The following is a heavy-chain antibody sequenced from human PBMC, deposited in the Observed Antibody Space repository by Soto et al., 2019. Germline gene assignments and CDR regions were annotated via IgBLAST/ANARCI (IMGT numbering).Heavy chain of an antibody. Sequence: PGGSLRLSCIASGFTFGDYAMSWFRQAPGKGLEWVGFIRSKVYGGTTEYTASVKGRFTISRDDSISIAYLQMNRLNTENTAEYYFSSRIFGVVSPCGYYNGMGGWGQGTTVTGSS. D-gene: IGHD3-3*02. J-gene: IGHJ6*02. V-gene: IGHV3-49*01. CDR3: SSRIFGVVSPCGYYNGMGG. CDR2: IRSKVYGGTT. CDR1: GFTFGDYA.